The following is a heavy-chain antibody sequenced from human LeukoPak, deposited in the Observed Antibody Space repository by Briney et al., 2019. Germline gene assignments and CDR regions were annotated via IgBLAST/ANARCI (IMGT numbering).Heavy chain of an antibody. J-gene: IGHJ6*02. Sequence: GSVKVSCKASGYTFTSYDINWVRQATGQGLEWMGWMNPNSGNTGYAQKFQGRVTMTRNTSISTAYMELSSLRSEDTAVYYCARGGGYPMIFGVVIIQDYYYYGMDVWGQGTTVTVSS. CDR3: ARGGGYPMIFGVVIIQDYYYYGMDV. D-gene: IGHD3/OR15-3a*01. CDR2: MNPNSGNT. V-gene: IGHV1-8*01. CDR1: GYTFTSYD.